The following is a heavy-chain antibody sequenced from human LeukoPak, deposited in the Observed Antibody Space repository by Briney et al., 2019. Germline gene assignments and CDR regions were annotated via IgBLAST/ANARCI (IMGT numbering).Heavy chain of an antibody. J-gene: IGHJ5*02. V-gene: IGHV3-7*03. CDR2: IKGDGRGK. D-gene: IGHD3-16*01. CDR3: ARGGSDP. CDR1: GFPFSGDW. Sequence: GGSLRLSCAASGFPFSGDWMTWVRQAPGKGLQWVASIKGDGRGKYYVDSVKGRFTVSRDNAKKSLYLQMDSLRVEDMGMYYCARGGSDPWGQGTLVTVSS.